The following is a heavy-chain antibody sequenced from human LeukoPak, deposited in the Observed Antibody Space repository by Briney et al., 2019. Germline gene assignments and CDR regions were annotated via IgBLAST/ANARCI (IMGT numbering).Heavy chain of an antibody. CDR2: MNPNSGNT. Sequence: ASVTVSCKASGYTFTSYDINWVRQATGQGLEWMGWMNPNSGNTGYAQKFQGRVTMTRNTSISTAYMELSSLRSEDTAVYYCARDVWFGEFRSGYYYYGMDVWGQGTTVTVSS. J-gene: IGHJ6*02. CDR3: ARDVWFGEFRSGYYYYGMDV. CDR1: GYTFTSYD. D-gene: IGHD3-10*01. V-gene: IGHV1-8*01.